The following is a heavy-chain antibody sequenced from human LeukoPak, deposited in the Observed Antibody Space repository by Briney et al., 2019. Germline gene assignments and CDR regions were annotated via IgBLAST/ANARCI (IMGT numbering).Heavy chain of an antibody. CDR1: GGSISSGDYY. CDR3: ARDSNYGGNPGG. J-gene: IGHJ4*02. Sequence: PSETLSLTCTVSGGSISSGDYYWSWIRQPPGKGLEWIGYIYYSGSTYYNPSLKSRVTISVDTSKNQFSLKLSSVTAADTAVYYCARDSNYGGNPGGWGQGTLVTVSS. V-gene: IGHV4-30-4*01. D-gene: IGHD4-23*01. CDR2: IYYSGST.